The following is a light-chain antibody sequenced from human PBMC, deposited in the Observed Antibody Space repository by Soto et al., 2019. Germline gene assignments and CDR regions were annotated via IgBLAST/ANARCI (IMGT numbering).Light chain of an antibody. J-gene: IGLJ2*01. CDR2: DVS. CDR1: SSDVGGHNY. CDR3: SSYTSSSTLVV. V-gene: IGLV2-14*01. Sequence: QSALTQPASVSGSPGQSITISCTGTSSDVGGHNYVSWYQQHPGKAPKLTIYDVSTRPSGVSNRFSGSKSGNTASLTICGVQAEDEADYYCSSYTSSSTLVVFGGGTAVTVL.